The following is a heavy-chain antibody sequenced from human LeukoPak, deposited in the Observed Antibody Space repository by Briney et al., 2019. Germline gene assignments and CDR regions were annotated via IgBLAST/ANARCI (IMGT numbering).Heavy chain of an antibody. Sequence: GGSLRLSCVGSGFSFSPYWMSWVRQAPGKGLEWLANIEKHGSADYYVDSVKGRFTISRDNAKNSPSLQLDSLRVEDTAVYYCAREVPGVMVAFDLWGQGTMVTVSP. J-gene: IGHJ3*01. V-gene: IGHV3-7*01. D-gene: IGHD2-2*01. CDR3: AREVPGVMVAFDL. CDR2: IEKHGSAD. CDR1: GFSFSPYW.